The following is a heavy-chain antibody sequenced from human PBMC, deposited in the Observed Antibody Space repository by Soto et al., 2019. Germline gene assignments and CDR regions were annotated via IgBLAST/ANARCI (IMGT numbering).Heavy chain of an antibody. CDR2: IYSDGST. CDR1: GFTVSSNY. Sequence: GGSMRLSCAASGFTVSSNYMSWVRQSPGKGLEWVSVIYSDGSTYYADSVECRFTISRHNSKNTLYLQMNSLRAEDTAVYYCATAGPMMNAFDIWGQGTMVTVSS. J-gene: IGHJ3*02. CDR3: ATAGPMMNAFDI. V-gene: IGHV3-53*04. D-gene: IGHD3-16*01.